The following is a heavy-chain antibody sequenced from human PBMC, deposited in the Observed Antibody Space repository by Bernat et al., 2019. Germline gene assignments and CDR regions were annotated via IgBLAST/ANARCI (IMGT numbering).Heavy chain of an antibody. D-gene: IGHD3-9*01. CDR2: IIPIFGTA. CDR1: GGTFSSYA. CDR3: ARAYYDILTGLVDYYYGMDV. Sequence: QVQLVQSGAEVKKPGSSVKVSCKASGGTFSSYAISWVRQAPGQGLEWMGGIIPIFGTANYAQKFQGRVTITADKSTSTAYMELSSLRSEDTAVYYCARAYYDILTGLVDYYYGMDVWGQGTTVTVSS. J-gene: IGHJ6*02. V-gene: IGHV1-69*06.